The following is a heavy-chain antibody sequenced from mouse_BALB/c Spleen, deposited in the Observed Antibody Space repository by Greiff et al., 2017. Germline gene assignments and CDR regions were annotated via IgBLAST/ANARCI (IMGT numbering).Heavy chain of an antibody. V-gene: IGHV1-80*01. CDR2: IYPGDGDT. CDR3: AREDYYYGHYFDY. J-gene: IGHJ2*01. D-gene: IGHD1-1*01. Sequence: VKLQQSGAELVRPGSSVKISCKASGYAFSSYWMNWVKQRPGQGLEWIGQIYPGDGDTNYNGKFKGKATLTADKSSSTAYMQLSSLTSEDSAVYFCAREDYYYGHYFDYWGQGTTLTVSS. CDR1: GYAFSSYW.